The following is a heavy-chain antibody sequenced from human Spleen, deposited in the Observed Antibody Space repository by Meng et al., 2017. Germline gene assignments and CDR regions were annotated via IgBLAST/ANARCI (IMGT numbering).Heavy chain of an antibody. D-gene: IGHD3-10*01. CDR1: HYTSATYG. CDR2: FVSNADT. Sequence: QAQLLQSGAEGKRPGASVWVSCKASHYTSATYGISRFRQAPGQGLEWVGWFVSNADTYPAQKFQGRVTMTRDTHTSTDFLELRSLRFDDTAIYYCARGTPGRSYSDYWGQGTLVTVSS. J-gene: IGHJ4*02. V-gene: IGHV1-18*01. CDR3: ARGTPGRSYSDY.